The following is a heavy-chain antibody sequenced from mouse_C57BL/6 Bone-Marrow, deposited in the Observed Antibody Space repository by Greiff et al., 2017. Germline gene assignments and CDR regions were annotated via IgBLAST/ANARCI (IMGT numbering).Heavy chain of an antibody. V-gene: IGHV1-55*01. D-gene: IGHD2-5*01. CDR3: ARPYYSNCGYFDV. CDR1: GYTFTSYW. CDR2: IYPGSGST. Sequence: QVQLQQPGAELVKPGASVKMSCKASGYTFTSYWITWVKQRPGQGLEWIGDIYPGSGSTNYNEKFKGKATLTVDTSSSTAYMQLSSLTSEDSAVYYCARPYYSNCGYFDVWGTGTTVTVSS. J-gene: IGHJ1*03.